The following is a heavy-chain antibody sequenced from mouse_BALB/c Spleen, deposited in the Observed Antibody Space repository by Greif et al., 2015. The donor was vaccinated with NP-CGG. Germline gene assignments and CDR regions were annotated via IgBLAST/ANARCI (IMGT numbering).Heavy chain of an antibody. Sequence: EVKVEESGGGLVQPGGSLKLSCAASGFTFSSYGMSWVRQTPDKRLELVATINSNGGSTYYPDSVKGRFTISRDNAKNTLYLQMSSLKSEDTAMYYCARRAGTDAYWGQGTLVTVSA. CDR1: GFTFSSYG. J-gene: IGHJ3*01. CDR2: INSNGGST. CDR3: ARRAGTDAY. V-gene: IGHV5-6-3*01. D-gene: IGHD3-3*01.